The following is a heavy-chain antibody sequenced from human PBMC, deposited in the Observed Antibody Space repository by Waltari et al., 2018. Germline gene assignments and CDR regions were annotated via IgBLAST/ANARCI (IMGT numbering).Heavy chain of an antibody. CDR1: GYTFSTLW. CDR2: IYPDESDT. CDR3: AGQRGGKYFFDY. J-gene: IGHJ4*02. D-gene: IGHD1-26*01. V-gene: IGHV5-51*01. Sequence: EVQLVQSGAEVKKPGESLKISCQGSGYTFSTLWIAWLRQMPGKGLEWMGVIYPDESDTRYSPSYQGQVTISANKSISTAYLQGSSLEASDSAIYYCAGQRGGKYFFDYWGQGNLVTVSS.